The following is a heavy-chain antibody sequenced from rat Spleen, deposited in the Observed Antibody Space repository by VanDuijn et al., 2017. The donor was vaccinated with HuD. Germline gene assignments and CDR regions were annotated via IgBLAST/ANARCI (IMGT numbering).Heavy chain of an antibody. CDR1: GFTFSNYY. V-gene: IGHV5-27*01. J-gene: IGHJ2*01. Sequence: EVQLVESGGGLVQPGRSLKLSCAASGFTFSNYYMAWVRQAPTKGLEWVAYISAGGDSSYYRDSVKGRFAISRDNAKNTLYLQMDSLRSEDTATYYCANNNPFDYWGQGVMVTVSS. CDR3: ANNNPFDY. CDR2: ISAGGDSS. D-gene: IGHD1-10*01.